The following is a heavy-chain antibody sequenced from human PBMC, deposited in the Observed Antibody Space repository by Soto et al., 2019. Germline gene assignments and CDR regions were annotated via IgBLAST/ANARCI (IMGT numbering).Heavy chain of an antibody. Sequence: QVQLVQSGAEEKKPGASVKVSCKASGYTFTSYAMYWVRQAPGQRLEWMGWINAGNGNTKYSQKFQGRVTITRDTSASTAYMELSSLRSEDTAVYYCASAWVVVTAPDYWGQGTLVTVSS. V-gene: IGHV1-3*05. CDR1: GYTFTSYA. CDR2: INAGNGNT. J-gene: IGHJ4*02. D-gene: IGHD2-21*02. CDR3: ASAWVVVTAPDY.